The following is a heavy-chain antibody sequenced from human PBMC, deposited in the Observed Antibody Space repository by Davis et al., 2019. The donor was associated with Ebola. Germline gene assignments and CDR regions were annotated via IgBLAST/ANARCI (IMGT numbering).Heavy chain of an antibody. V-gene: IGHV1-24*01. Sequence: AASVKVSCKVSGHILTALFMHWVRQAPGKGIEWMGGFDPEDGEIMYAQKFQGRVTMTEDRGRDTAYMELRNLRPEDTAVYYCATVLGPKKYFDPNWFDPWGQGTLVTVSS. CDR2: FDPEDGEI. D-gene: IGHD3-9*01. J-gene: IGHJ5*02. CDR3: ATVLGPKKYFDPNWFDP. CDR1: GHILTALF.